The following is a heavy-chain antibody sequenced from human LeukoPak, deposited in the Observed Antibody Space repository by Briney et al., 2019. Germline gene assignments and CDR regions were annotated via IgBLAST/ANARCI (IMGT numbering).Heavy chain of an antibody. CDR3: ARHPLRGGFDY. J-gene: IGHJ4*02. CDR2: IFHTGDT. Sequence: PSETLSLTCTVSGVSITDYYWSWIRQPPGKGLEWIAYIFHTGDTRYNPSLKSRITISLDPSKNQFSLKLNSVTAADTAVYYCARHPLRGGFDYWGQGTLVTVSS. CDR1: GVSITDYY. V-gene: IGHV4-59*08.